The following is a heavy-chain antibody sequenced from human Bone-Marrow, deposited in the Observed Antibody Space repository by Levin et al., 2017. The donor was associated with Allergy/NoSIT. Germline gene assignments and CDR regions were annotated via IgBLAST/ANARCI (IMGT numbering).Heavy chain of an antibody. Sequence: HAGGSLRLSCAASGFTFSNYALHWVRQAPGKGLEWVAVISYDGSIKNYAVSVKGRFTISRDNSNNTLFLQMDSLTPKDTAVFYCARGVGLSGSNTNWPPDFWGQGTLVTVSS. V-gene: IGHV3-30*04. J-gene: IGHJ4*02. CDR1: GFTFSNYA. CDR3: ARGVGLSGSNTNWPPDF. D-gene: IGHD1-26*01. CDR2: ISYDGSIK.